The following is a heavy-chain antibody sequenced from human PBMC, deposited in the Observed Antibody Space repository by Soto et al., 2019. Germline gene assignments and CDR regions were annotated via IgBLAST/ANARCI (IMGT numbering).Heavy chain of an antibody. V-gene: IGHV4-39*01. CDR2: IYYSGST. CDR3: ARCSADGSSTI. D-gene: IGHD6-13*01. CDR1: GGSISSSSYY. Sequence: SETLSLTCTVSGGSISSSSYYWGWIRQPPGEGLEWIGSIYYSGSTYYNPSLKSRVTISVDTSKNQFSLKLSSVTAADTAVYYCARCSADGSSTIWGQGTLVTVS. J-gene: IGHJ4*02.